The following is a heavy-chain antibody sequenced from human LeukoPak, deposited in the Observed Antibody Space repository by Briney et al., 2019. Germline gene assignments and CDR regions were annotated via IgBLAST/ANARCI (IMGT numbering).Heavy chain of an antibody. D-gene: IGHD3-22*01. CDR3: ARGSPDRYYYDSSGSDY. J-gene: IGHJ4*02. CDR2: ISAYNGHT. CDR1: GYTFNSYG. Sequence: ASVKVSCKASGYTFNSYGISWVRQAPGQGLEWMGWISAYNGHTNYAQKFQGRVTMTTDTSTSTAYMDLRSLRSDDTAVYYCARGSPDRYYYDSSGSDYWGQGTLVTVSS. V-gene: IGHV1-18*01.